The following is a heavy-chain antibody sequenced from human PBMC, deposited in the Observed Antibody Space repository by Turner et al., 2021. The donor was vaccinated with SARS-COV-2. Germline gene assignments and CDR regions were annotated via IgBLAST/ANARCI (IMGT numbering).Heavy chain of an antibody. CDR1: VFTFSSHW. CDR3: TRNNWGIDS. J-gene: IGHJ4*02. D-gene: IGHD7-27*01. Sequence: EGHLVESGGDFVQRGVSLRLSCTASVFTFSSHWMHWVRQVPGGGLVWVSRINYDGSIRDHADSVEGRFTISRDNTKNMLYLQMNSLRAEDTAIYYCTRNNWGIDSWGQGTLVTVSS. CDR2: INYDGSIR. V-gene: IGHV3-74*01.